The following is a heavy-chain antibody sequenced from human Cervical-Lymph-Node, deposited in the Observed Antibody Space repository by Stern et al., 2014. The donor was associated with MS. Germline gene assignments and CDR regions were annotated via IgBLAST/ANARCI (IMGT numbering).Heavy chain of an antibody. CDR3: ARDDVEAAMWS. V-gene: IGHV1-69*01. D-gene: IGHD5-18*01. CDR1: GDTFNNFA. Sequence: VKLVESGAELKKPGSSVKVSCKTSGDTFNNFAISWVRQAPGQGLAWMGGIIPVFGTTDYAQKFQGRLTITADEPASTAYMELTSLRFDDTAVYYCARDDVEAAMWSWGQGTLVTVSS. CDR2: IIPVFGTT. J-gene: IGHJ4*02.